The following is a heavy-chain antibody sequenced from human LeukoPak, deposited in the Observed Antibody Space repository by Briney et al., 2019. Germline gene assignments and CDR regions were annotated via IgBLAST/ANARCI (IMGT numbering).Heavy chain of an antibody. V-gene: IGHV4-31*03. CDR2: IYYSGST. CDR1: RGSISGSIRSYY. Sequence: SETLSLTCTVSRGSISGSIRSYYWSWLRQPPGKGLEWIGYIYYSGSTYYNPSLKSRVTISVDTSKNQFSLKLSSVTAADTAVYYCAREYYEYSSSSGYFDYWGQGTLVTVSS. D-gene: IGHD6-6*01. J-gene: IGHJ4*02. CDR3: AREYYEYSSSSGYFDY.